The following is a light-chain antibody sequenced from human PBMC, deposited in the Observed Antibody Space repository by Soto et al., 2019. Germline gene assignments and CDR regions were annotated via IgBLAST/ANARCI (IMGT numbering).Light chain of an antibody. CDR2: WAS. CDR3: QKHYSTPIN. V-gene: IGKV4-1*01. J-gene: IGKJ5*01. CDR1: QSVLYSSYNKNY. Sequence: IVMTQSPDSLAVSLGESATINCNSSQSVLYSSYNKNYLTWYQQKPGQPPKLLIYWASTRESGVPDRFSGSGSGTDFTLTISSLQAEDVAVYYCQKHYSTPINCGQGKRREIK.